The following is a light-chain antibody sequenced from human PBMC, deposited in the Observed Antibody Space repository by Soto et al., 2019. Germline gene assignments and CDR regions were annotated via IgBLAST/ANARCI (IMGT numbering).Light chain of an antibody. J-gene: IGLJ2*01. CDR2: YDD. CDR3: SSYTTNITPVV. V-gene: IGLV1-36*01. Sequence: QSVLTQPPSVSEAPRQRVTISCSGSSSNIGNNAVNWYQQLPGKAPKLLIYYDDLLPSGVSDRFSGSKSGTSASLAISGLQSEDEADYYCSSYTTNITPVVFGGGTKLTVL. CDR1: SSNIGNNA.